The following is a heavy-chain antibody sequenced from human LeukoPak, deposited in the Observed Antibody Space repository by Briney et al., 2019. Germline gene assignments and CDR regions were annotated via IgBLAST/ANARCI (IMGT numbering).Heavy chain of an antibody. V-gene: IGHV3-74*01. J-gene: IGHJ4*02. CDR3: ARYYDFWSGYDY. D-gene: IGHD3-3*01. CDR2: IKSDGSET. Sequence: GGSLRLSCAASGFTFSSYWMHWVRQAPGKGLMWVSRIKSDGSETSYADSVKGRFTISRDNAKNSLYLQMNSLRAEDTAVYYCARYYDFWSGYDYWGQGTLVTVSS. CDR1: GFTFSSYW.